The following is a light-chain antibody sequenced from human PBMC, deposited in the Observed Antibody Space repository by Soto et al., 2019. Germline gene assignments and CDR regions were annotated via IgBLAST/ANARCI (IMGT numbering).Light chain of an antibody. CDR3: QQYNSYAIT. CDR1: QGISSW. Sequence: DIHMTQSPSSVSASVGDRVTITCRASQGISSWLAWYQQKPGKAPKLLIYAASSLQRGVPSRSSGSGSGTEFTLTISSLQPDDFATYYCQQYNSYAITFGQGTRLEIK. V-gene: IGKV1D-16*01. J-gene: IGKJ5*01. CDR2: AAS.